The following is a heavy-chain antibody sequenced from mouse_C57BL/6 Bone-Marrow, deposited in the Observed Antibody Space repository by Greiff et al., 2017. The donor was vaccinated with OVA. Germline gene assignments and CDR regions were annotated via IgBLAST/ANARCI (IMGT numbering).Heavy chain of an antibody. CDR3: ARDPTTAGSSFWYFDV. D-gene: IGHD1-1*01. J-gene: IGHJ1*03. CDR2: INYDGSST. CDR1: GFTFSDYY. V-gene: IGHV5-16*01. Sequence: EVQLVESEGGLVQPGSSMKLSCTASGFTFSDYYMAWVRQVPEKGLEWVANINYDGSSTYYLDSLKSRFIISRDNAKNILYLQMSSLKSEDTATYYCARDPTTAGSSFWYFDVWGTGTTVTVSS.